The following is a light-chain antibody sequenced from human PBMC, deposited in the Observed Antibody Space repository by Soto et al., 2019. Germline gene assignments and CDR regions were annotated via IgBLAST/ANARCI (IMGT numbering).Light chain of an antibody. CDR1: QSVSSSY. Sequence: EIVLTQSPGTLSLSPGERATLSCRASQSVSSSYLAWYQQTPGQAPRTLIYGASSRSIGIPDRFSGSGSGTDFTLTISRLEPEDLAVYYCRQYGSSPWTFGQGTKVEIK. CDR2: GAS. J-gene: IGKJ1*01. V-gene: IGKV3-20*01. CDR3: RQYGSSPWT.